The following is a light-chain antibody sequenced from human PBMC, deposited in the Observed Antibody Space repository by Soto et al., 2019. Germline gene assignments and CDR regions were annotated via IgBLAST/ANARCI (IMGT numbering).Light chain of an antibody. J-gene: IGKJ1*01. CDR1: QSVKTN. V-gene: IGKV3-15*01. Sequence: EIELTQSPGTLSASPGERATLSCRASQSVKTNLAWYQQKPGQPPRLLIYGASTRATDIPARFSGSGSGTEFTLTISSLKSEDFAVYYCQQYDNWPRTFGQGTKV. CDR2: GAS. CDR3: QQYDNWPRT.